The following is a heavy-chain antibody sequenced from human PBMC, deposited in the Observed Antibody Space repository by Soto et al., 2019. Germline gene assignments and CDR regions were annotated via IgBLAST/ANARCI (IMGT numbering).Heavy chain of an antibody. J-gene: IGHJ6*02. V-gene: IGHV1-69*12. Sequence: QVQLVQSGAEVKKPGSSVKVSCKASGGSFDNYAITWLRQAPGQGLEWMAGIIPMLDSANYAEKFQDRVTITADESTNTAYMEVSSLRSEDTAVYYGSRTYRYDSGVKTYFDYGMDVWGQGTTVTVSS. CDR2: IIPMLDSA. CDR3: SRTYRYDSGVKTYFDYGMDV. CDR1: GGSFDNYA. D-gene: IGHD3-22*01.